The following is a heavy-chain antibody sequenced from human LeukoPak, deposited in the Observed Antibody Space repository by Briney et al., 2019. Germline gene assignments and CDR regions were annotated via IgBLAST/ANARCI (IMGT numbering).Heavy chain of an antibody. CDR2: INPNSGGT. CDR1: GYTFTGYY. D-gene: IGHD3-3*01. J-gene: IGHJ5*02. V-gene: IGHV1-2*02. CDR3: ARAGAIRLLEPFNWFDP. Sequence: GASVKVSCKASGYTFTGYYMHWVRQAPGQGLEWMGWINPNSGGTNYAQKFRGRVTMTRDTSISTAYMELSRLRSDDTAVYYCARAGAIRLLEPFNWFDPWGQGTLVTVSS.